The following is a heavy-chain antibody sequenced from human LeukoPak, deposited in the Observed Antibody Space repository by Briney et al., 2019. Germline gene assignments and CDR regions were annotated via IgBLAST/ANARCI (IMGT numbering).Heavy chain of an antibody. V-gene: IGHV1-24*01. Sequence: ASVKVSCKVSGYTLTELSMHWVRQAPGKGLEWMGGFDPEDGEPIYAQKFQGRVTMTEGTSTDTAYMELSSLRSEDTAVYYCATGIAAAGTPWGGYYYGMDVWGQGTTVTVSS. CDR2: FDPEDGEP. CDR3: ATGIAAAGTPWGGYYYGMDV. CDR1: GYTLTELS. D-gene: IGHD6-13*01. J-gene: IGHJ6*02.